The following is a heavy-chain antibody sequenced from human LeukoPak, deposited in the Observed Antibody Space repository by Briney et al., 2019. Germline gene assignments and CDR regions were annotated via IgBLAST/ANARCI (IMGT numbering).Heavy chain of an antibody. CDR2: ISYDGSNK. J-gene: IGHJ4*02. CDR3: AKGAPCGSGSYPDY. D-gene: IGHD3-10*01. V-gene: IGHV3-30*18. CDR1: GFTFSSYG. Sequence: PGRSLRLSCAASGFTFSSYGMHWVRQAPGKGLEWVAVISYDGSNKYYADSVKGRFTISRDNSKNTLYLQMNSLRAEDTAVYYCAKGAPCGSGSYPDYWGQGTLVTVSS.